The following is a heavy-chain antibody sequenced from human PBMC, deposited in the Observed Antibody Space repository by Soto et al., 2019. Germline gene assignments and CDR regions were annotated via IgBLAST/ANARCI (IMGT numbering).Heavy chain of an antibody. V-gene: IGHV1-8*01. Sequence: QVQLVQSGAEVKKPGASVKVSCKASGYTFTSYDINWVRQATGQGLEWMGWMNPNSGNTGYAQKFQGRVTMTRNTSISTAYTELSSLRSEDTAVYYCARGGVFFFAAPTNPFDYWGQGTLVTVSS. D-gene: IGHD3-10*01. J-gene: IGHJ4*02. CDR2: MNPNSGNT. CDR3: ARGGVFFFAAPTNPFDY. CDR1: GYTFTSYD.